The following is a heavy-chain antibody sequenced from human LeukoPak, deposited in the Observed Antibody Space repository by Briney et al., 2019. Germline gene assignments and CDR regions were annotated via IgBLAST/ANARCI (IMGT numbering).Heavy chain of an antibody. CDR3: ARSRGGYDYSYYYYMDV. CDR1: GGTFSSYA. V-gene: IGHV1-69*13. Sequence: ASVKVSCKASGGTFSSYAISWVRQAPGQGLEWMGGIIPIFGTANYAQKFQGRVTITADESTSTAYVELSSLRSEDTAVYYCARSRGGYDYSYYYYMDVWGKGTTVTISS. D-gene: IGHD5-24*01. J-gene: IGHJ6*03. CDR2: IIPIFGTA.